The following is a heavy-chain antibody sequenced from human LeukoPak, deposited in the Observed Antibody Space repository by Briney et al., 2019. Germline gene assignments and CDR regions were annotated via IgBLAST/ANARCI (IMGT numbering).Heavy chain of an antibody. J-gene: IGHJ3*02. V-gene: IGHV4-39*01. CDR1: GGSLSSIIYY. D-gene: IGHD5-18*01. CDR3: ARAKYSRGAFDM. CDR2: IYNNGRT. Sequence: SETLSLTYSVSGGSLSSIIYYCRWIRRPPRKGLELIGIIYNNGRTYYTPSLKSQVTISVDTPKSQFSLHLYSLTAADTAVYYCARAKYSRGAFDMWGEGTMVTLSS.